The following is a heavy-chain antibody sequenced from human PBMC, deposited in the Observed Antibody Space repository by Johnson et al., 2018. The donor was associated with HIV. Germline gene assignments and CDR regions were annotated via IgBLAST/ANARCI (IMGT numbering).Heavy chain of an antibody. V-gene: IGHV3-33*05. J-gene: IGHJ3*02. D-gene: IGHD3-3*01. Sequence: QVQLVESGGGVVQPGGSLRLTCAASGFTFSSYGMHWVRQAPGKGLEWVAVISHDGSNRYYADSVRGRFTISRDNSKNTLYLKMNSLRAEDTGVYYCAKDLRVVNGVDDAFDIWGQGTMVTVSS. CDR2: ISHDGSNR. CDR1: GFTFSSYG. CDR3: AKDLRVVNGVDDAFDI.